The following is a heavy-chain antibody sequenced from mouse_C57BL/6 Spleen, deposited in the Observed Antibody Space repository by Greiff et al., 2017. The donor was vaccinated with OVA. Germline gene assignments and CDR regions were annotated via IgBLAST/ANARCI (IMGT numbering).Heavy chain of an antibody. Sequence: EVNVVESGGGLVKPGGSLKLSCAASGFTFSSYAMSWVRQTPEKRLEWVATISDGGSYTYYPDNVKGRFTISRDNAKNNLYLQMSHLKSEDTAMYYCARAPFLPHYFDYWGQGTTLTVSS. CDR2: ISDGGSYT. CDR1: GFTFSSYA. D-gene: IGHD5-5*01. J-gene: IGHJ2*01. CDR3: ARAPFLPHYFDY. V-gene: IGHV5-4*03.